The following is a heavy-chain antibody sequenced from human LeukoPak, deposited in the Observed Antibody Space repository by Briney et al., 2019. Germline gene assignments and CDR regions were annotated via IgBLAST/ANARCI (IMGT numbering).Heavy chain of an antibody. Sequence: GGSLRLSCAASGFTFSSYAMSWVRQAPGKGLEWVSAISGSGGSTYYADSVKGRFTISRDNAKNSLYLQLSSLRAEDTAVYYCAKLGRGDCFDYWGQGTLVTVSS. CDR2: ISGSGGST. V-gene: IGHV3-23*01. CDR3: AKLGRGDCFDY. D-gene: IGHD3-10*01. J-gene: IGHJ4*02. CDR1: GFTFSSYA.